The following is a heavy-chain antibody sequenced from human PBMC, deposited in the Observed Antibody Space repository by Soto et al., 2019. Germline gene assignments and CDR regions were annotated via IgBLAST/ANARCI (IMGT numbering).Heavy chain of an antibody. V-gene: IGHV4-34*01. CDR1: GGSFSGYY. J-gene: IGHJ6*02. Sequence: SETLSLTRAVYGGSFSGYYWSWIRQPPGKGLEWIGEINHSGSTNYNPSLKSRVTISVDTSKNQFSLKLSSVTAADTAVYYCARGLPTGYYYGMDVWGQGTTVTVSS. CDR3: ARGLPTGYYYGMDV. D-gene: IGHD4-17*01. CDR2: INHSGST.